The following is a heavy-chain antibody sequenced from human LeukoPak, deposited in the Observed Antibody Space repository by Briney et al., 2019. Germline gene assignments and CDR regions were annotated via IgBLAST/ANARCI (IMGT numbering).Heavy chain of an antibody. CDR1: GFTFSSYA. CDR2: ISGSGGST. CDR3: AKSALSIAAAGTKRSWGSYFDY. V-gene: IGHV3-23*01. D-gene: IGHD6-13*01. J-gene: IGHJ4*02. Sequence: GGSLRLSCAASGFTFSSYAMSWVRQAPGKGLEWVSAISGSGGSTYYADSVKGRFTISRDNSKNTLYLQMNSLRAEDTAVYYCAKSALSIAAAGTKRSWGSYFDYWGQGTLVTVSS.